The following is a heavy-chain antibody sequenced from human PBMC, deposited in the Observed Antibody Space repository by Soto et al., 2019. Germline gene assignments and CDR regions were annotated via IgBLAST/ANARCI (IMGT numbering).Heavy chain of an antibody. J-gene: IGHJ4*02. CDR1: GFSFNSHA. D-gene: IGHD6-19*01. CDR3: ARYKWPVLGTHPGLEY. Sequence: PGGSLRLSCEGFGFSFNSHAIHWVRQAPGKGLEWVAFISFDGTDKYYADSVKGRLTISRDNSKNMLYLQMSSLRPEDTAVYFCARYKWPVLGTHPGLEYWGQGPLVTVSS. CDR2: ISFDGTDK. V-gene: IGHV3-30*03.